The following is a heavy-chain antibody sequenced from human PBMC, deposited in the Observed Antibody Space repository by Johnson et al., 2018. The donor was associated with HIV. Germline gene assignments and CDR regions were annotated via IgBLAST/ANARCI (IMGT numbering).Heavy chain of an antibody. CDR2: IWHDGSNK. Sequence: QEQLVESGGGVVQPGRSLRLSCAASGFTLSNYGMHWVRQAPGKGLEWVAVIWHDGSNKYYADSVKGRFTIYRDNSKNTLYMQMKSLGAEDTAVYDCGQENFEWALGAFDIWGQGTMVTVSS. V-gene: IGHV3-33*06. J-gene: IGHJ3*02. CDR1: GFTLSNYG. D-gene: IGHD1-26*01. CDR3: GQENFEWALGAFDI.